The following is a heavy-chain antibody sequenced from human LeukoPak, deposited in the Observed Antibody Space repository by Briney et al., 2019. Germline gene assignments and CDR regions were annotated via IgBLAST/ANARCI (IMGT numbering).Heavy chain of an antibody. V-gene: IGHV3-11*04. Sequence: GGSLRLSCAASGFTFSDYYMSWIRQAPGKGLEWVSYISSSGSSIYYADSVKGRFTISRDNAKNSLYLQMNSLRAEDTAVYYCARDQTYDFWSGPRRGLGYWGQGTLVTVPS. D-gene: IGHD3-3*01. CDR3: ARDQTYDFWSGPRRGLGY. CDR1: GFTFSDYY. J-gene: IGHJ4*02. CDR2: ISSSGSSI.